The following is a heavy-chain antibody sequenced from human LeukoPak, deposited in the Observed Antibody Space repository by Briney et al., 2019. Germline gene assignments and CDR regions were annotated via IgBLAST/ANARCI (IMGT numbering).Heavy chain of an antibody. V-gene: IGHV4-59*01. D-gene: IGHD3-10*01. CDR1: GGSISSYY. CDR3: ARGGLVRGSLNSLTGFDF. CDR2: IYYSGST. Sequence: SETLSLTCTVSGGSISSYYWHWIRQPPGKGLEWIGYIYYSGSTNYNPSLKSRVTISVDTSKNQFSLKLSSVTAADTAVYYCARGGLVRGSLNSLTGFDFWGQGTMVTVSS. J-gene: IGHJ3*01.